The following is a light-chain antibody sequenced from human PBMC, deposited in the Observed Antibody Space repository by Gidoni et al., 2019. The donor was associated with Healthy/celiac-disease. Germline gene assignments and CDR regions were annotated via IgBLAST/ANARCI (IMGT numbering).Light chain of an antibody. V-gene: IGKV2-28*01. CDR2: LGS. CDR3: MQALQTPRT. Sequence: DIVMTQSQLSLPVTPGEPASISCRSSQSLLHSNGYNYLDWYLQKPGQSPQLLIYLGSNRASGVPDRFSGSGSGTDFTLQIIRVEAEDVGVYYCMQALQTPRTFGPGTKVDIK. CDR1: QSLLHSNGYNY. J-gene: IGKJ3*01.